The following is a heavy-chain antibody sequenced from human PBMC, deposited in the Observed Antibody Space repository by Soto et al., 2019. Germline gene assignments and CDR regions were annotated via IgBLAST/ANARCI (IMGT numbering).Heavy chain of an antibody. CDR3: ARPYCDSTSVYTDWFDP. CDR2: VNPKSGNT. J-gene: IGHJ5*02. Sequence: QVQLVQSGAEVKKPGASVKVSCKASGYSFSTYDINWVRQAAGQGLEWMGWVNPKSGNTDYAQRFRGRVTMTSNTSISKAYMELSALTPEDTAVYYCARPYCDSTSVYTDWFDPWGQGTLVNVSS. CDR1: GYSFSTYD. V-gene: IGHV1-8*01. D-gene: IGHD2-2*02.